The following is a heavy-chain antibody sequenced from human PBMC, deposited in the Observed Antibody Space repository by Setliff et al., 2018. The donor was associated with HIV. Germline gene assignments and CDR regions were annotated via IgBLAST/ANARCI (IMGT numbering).Heavy chain of an antibody. CDR2: VYHTGTA. D-gene: IGHD3-22*01. J-gene: IGHJ4*02. V-gene: IGHV4-38-2*01. Sequence: NPSETLSLTCVVSGDSIDNKYYWAWIRQPPGRGLEWIGTVYHTGTAYYNSSLKSRVAISIDTSNNRFSLRLYSVTAADTAMYYCARQNYYDISGYYERPLDFDYWGQGTLVTVSS. CDR1: GDSIDNKYY. CDR3: ARQNYYDISGYYERPLDFDY.